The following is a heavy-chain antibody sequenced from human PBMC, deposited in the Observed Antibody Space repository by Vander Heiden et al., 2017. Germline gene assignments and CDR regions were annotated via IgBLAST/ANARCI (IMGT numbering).Heavy chain of an antibody. J-gene: IGHJ3*01. CDR2: ITSDGGT. D-gene: IGHD4-17*01. CDR1: GFTFSNYS. V-gene: IGHV3-23*01. Sequence: EPGRGLVQPGVSLRLLCVASGFTFSNYSLTLVRQAPGKGLEWVSSITSDGGTMYADSVKGRFTISRDNSKTTLYLQMMSLRGDDTAIYFCGRDPNGNYVGAFDFWGQGTMVTVSS. CDR3: GRDPNGNYVGAFDF.